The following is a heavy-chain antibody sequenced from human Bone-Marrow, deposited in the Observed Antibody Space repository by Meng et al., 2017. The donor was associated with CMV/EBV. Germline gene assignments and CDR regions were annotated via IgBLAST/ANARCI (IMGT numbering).Heavy chain of an antibody. CDR3: ARGGVVPAAIWGGSEFLDYYGMDV. V-gene: IGHV3-33*08. J-gene: IGHJ6*02. CDR2: IWYDGSNK. Sequence: GESLKISCAASGFTFSSYWMSWVRQAPGKGLEWVAVIWYDGSNKYYADSVKGRFTISRDNSKNTLYLQMNSLRAEDTAVYYCARGGVVPAAIWGGSEFLDYYGMDVWGQGTTVTVSS. D-gene: IGHD2-2*02. CDR1: GFTFSSYW.